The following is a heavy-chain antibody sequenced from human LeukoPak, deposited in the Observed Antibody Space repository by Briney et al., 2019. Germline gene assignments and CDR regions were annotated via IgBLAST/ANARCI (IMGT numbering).Heavy chain of an antibody. D-gene: IGHD1-26*01. CDR2: ISLRGRT. Sequence: NPGGSLRLSCAASGFMFDDYGMSWVRQPPGQGLEWIGEISLRGRTNYNPSLNSRVTMSLDESKNQLSLNLTSVTAADTAIYYCSRESGPFCPFGYWGQGTLVTVPS. J-gene: IGHJ4*02. V-gene: IGHV4-4*02. CDR3: SRESGPFCPFGY. CDR1: GFMFDDYG.